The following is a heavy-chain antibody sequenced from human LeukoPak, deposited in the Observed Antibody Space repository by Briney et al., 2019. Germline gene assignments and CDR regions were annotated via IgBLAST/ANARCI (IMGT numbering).Heavy chain of an antibody. CDR3: ARYTAVAGPNYYYYGVDV. CDR1: GGSISSYY. V-gene: IGHV4-4*07. D-gene: IGHD6-19*01. J-gene: IGHJ6*02. CDR2: IYTSGST. Sequence: ETLSLTCTVSGGSISSYYWSWIRQPAGKGLEWIGRIYTSGSTNYNPSLKSRVTMSVDTSKNQFSLKLSSVTAADTAVYYCARYTAVAGPNYYYYGVDVWGQGTTVTVSS.